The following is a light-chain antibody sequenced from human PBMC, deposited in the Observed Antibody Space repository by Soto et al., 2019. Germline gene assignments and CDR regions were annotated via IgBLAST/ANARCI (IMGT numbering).Light chain of an antibody. CDR1: QSVSSSF. Sequence: EIVLTQSPGTLSLSPGERATLSCRASQSVSSSFLAWYQQKPGQAPRLLIHGASSRATGIPDRFSGSGSGTDFTLTIIRLEPEDFAVYYCQQFGGSPPYTFGQGTKLDIK. J-gene: IGKJ2*01. V-gene: IGKV3-20*01. CDR2: GAS. CDR3: QQFGGSPPYT.